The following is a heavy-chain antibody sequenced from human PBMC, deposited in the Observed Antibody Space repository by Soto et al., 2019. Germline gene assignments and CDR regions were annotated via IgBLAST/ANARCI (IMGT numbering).Heavy chain of an antibody. Sequence: LRLSCAASGLTFSGRWLRWVRQAPGKGLVWVSRINEDGSVTNYADSVEGRFIISRDDAKNTLFLQMKSLRVEDTAVYYCVRDIPHNWFDPWGQGILVTVSS. CDR3: VRDIPHNWFDP. CDR1: GLTFSGRW. J-gene: IGHJ5*02. CDR2: INEDGSVT. V-gene: IGHV3-74*01.